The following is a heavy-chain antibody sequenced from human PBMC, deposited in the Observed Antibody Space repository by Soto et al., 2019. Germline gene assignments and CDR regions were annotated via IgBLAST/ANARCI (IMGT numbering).Heavy chain of an antibody. CDR1: GYSITNYW. D-gene: IGHD4-17*01. J-gene: IGHJ4*02. CDR3: ASGPTVLDS. CDR2: IFPADSDT. Sequence: PGESLKVACKASGYSITNYWIARVRQMPGKGLEWMGIIFPADSDTRYSPSFQGQVTISADKSISTAYLQWSSLKASDTAMYYCASGPTVLDSWGQGTLVTVSS. V-gene: IGHV5-51*01.